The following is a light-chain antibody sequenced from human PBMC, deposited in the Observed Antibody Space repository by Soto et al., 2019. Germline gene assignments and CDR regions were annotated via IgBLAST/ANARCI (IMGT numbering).Light chain of an antibody. V-gene: IGLV1-40*01. CDR1: TNNIGAGYD. Sequence: QLVLTQPPSVSGAPGQRVTIDCTGTTNNIGAGYDVQWYRQVPGTAPKLLIYGNGNRPSGVPDRFSASKFGTSASLTIAGIQADDEADYYCQSYDNRLTVSVFGGGTKLTFL. CDR2: GNG. CDR3: QSYDNRLTVSV. J-gene: IGLJ3*02.